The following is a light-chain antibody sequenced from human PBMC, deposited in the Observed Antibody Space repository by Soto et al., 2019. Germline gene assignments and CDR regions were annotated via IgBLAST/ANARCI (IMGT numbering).Light chain of an antibody. Sequence: EIVLTQSPGTLSLSPGERATLSCRASQSVSSSYLAWYQQKPGQAPRLLIYGASSRATGIPDRFSGSGSGTDFTLTISRQEPEDFAGYYCQQYGSSPYTFGQGTKLEIK. CDR2: GAS. CDR1: QSVSSSY. V-gene: IGKV3-20*01. J-gene: IGKJ2*01. CDR3: QQYGSSPYT.